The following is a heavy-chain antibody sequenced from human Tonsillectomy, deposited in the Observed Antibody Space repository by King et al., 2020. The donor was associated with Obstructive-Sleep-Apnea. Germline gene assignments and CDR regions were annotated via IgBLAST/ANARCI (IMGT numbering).Heavy chain of an antibody. D-gene: IGHD4-23*01. CDR3: ARDLSTVVSESYFDH. J-gene: IGHJ4*01. CDR2: ISACNGNT. Sequence: QLVQSGAEVKKRGASVKVSCKASGYTFTNYGISWVRQAPGQGLEWMGWISACNGNTNYAQKLQGRVTMTTDTSTSTAYMELRSLRSDDTAVYYCARDLSTVVSESYFDHWGQGTLVTVSS. CDR1: GYTFTNYG. V-gene: IGHV1-18*01.